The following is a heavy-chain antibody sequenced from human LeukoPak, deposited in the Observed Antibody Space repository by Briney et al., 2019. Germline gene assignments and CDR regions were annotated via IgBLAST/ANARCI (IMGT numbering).Heavy chain of an antibody. Sequence: GGSLRLSCAASGFTVSSNYMSWVRQAPGKGLEWVSVIYSGGSTYYADSVKGRFTISRDNSKNTLYLQMNSLRAEDTAVYYCAREDTAMVMGQNWFDPWGQGTLVTVSS. J-gene: IGHJ5*02. V-gene: IGHV3-66*01. D-gene: IGHD5-18*01. CDR3: AREDTAMVMGQNWFDP. CDR2: IYSGGST. CDR1: GFTVSSNY.